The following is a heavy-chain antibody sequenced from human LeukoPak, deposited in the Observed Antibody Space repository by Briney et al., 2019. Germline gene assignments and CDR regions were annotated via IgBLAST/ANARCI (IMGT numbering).Heavy chain of an antibody. Sequence: GGSLRLSCAASGFTFSRYWMTWVRQAPGKGLEWVANIKEDGSENSYVESVKGRFTISRDKAKNSLYLQLNSLRAEDTAVYFCARQRYSDYWGQGTLVTVSS. CDR1: GFTFSRYW. CDR3: ARQRYSDY. D-gene: IGHD1-1*01. J-gene: IGHJ4*02. CDR2: IKEDGSEN. V-gene: IGHV3-7*01.